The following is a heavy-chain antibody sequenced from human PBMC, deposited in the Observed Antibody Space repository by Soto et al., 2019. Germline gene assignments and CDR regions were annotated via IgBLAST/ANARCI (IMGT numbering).Heavy chain of an antibody. CDR3: AKASSQPYYYYGMDV. CDR2: ISGSGGST. D-gene: IGHD6-13*01. Sequence: GGSLSLSCAASGFTFSSYAMSWVRQAPGKGLEWVSAISGSGGSTYYADSVKGRFTISRDNSKNTLYLQMNSLRAEDTAVYYCAKASSQPYYYYGMDVWGQGTTVTVSS. V-gene: IGHV3-23*01. J-gene: IGHJ6*02. CDR1: GFTFSSYA.